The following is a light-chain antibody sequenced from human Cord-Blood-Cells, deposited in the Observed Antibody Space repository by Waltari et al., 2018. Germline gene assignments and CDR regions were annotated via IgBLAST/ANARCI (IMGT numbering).Light chain of an antibody. J-gene: IGKJ4*01. Sequence: EIVMTQSPATLSVSPGERATLSCRASQSVSSNLVWYQQQPGQAPRLLIYGASTRATGIPARFSGSGSGTECTRTISSLQSEDFAVYYCQQYNNWLTFGGGTKVEIK. V-gene: IGKV3-15*01. CDR3: QQYNNWLT. CDR2: GAS. CDR1: QSVSSN.